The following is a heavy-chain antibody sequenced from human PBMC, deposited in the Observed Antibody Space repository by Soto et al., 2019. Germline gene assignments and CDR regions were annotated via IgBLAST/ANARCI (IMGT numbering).Heavy chain of an antibody. CDR1: GGSFSGYY. J-gene: IGHJ4*02. CDR3: ARRLPRGGFDY. CDR2: INHSGST. D-gene: IGHD3-16*01. Sequence: SSETLSLTCAVYGGSFSGYYWSWIRQPPGKGLEWIGEINHSGSTNYNPSLKSRVTISVDTSKNQFSLKLSSVTAADTAVYYCARRLPRGGFDYWGQGTLVTVSS. V-gene: IGHV4-34*01.